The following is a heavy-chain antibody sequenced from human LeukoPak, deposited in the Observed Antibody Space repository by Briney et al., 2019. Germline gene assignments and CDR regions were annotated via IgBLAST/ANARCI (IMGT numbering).Heavy chain of an antibody. J-gene: IGHJ3*02. CDR2: IYHSGST. CDR1: GGSISSGGYY. CDR3: ARKVARGYSGYDNREDHAFDI. Sequence: SQTLSLTCTVSGGSISSGGYYWSWIRQPPGKGLEWIGYIYHSGSTYYNPSLKSRVTISVDRSKNQFSLKLSSVTAADTAVYYCARKVARGYSGYDNREDHAFDIWGQGTMVTVSS. D-gene: IGHD5-12*01. V-gene: IGHV4-30-2*01.